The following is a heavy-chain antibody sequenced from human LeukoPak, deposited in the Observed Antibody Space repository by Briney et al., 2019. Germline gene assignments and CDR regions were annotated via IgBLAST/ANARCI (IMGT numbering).Heavy chain of an antibody. CDR1: GVTFSSYG. CDR3: ARKPLSYSDYEVDY. J-gene: IGHJ4*02. D-gene: IGHD4-11*01. V-gene: IGHV3-33*08. CDR2: IWYDGSNK. Sequence: PGGSLRLSCEASGVTFSSYGMHWVRQAPGKGLEWVAVIWYDGSNKYYADSVKGRFTISRDNSKNTLYLQMNSLRAEDTAVYYCARKPLSYSDYEVDYWGQGTLVTVSS.